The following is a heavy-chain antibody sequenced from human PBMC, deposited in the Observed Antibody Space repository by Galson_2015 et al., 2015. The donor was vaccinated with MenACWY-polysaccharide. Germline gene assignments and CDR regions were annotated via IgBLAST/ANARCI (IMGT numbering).Heavy chain of an antibody. V-gene: IGHV1-3*01. J-gene: IGHJ4*01. CDR2: ITGGNGDT. D-gene: IGHD1-14*01. CDR3: ARHVTGGGYFDF. Sequence: SVKVSCKASGYTFSRYPIHWVRQAPGQRFEWMGWITGGNGDTKYSEKLQGRVSITKDTSANTVYMELSSLTYEDTAVVYCARHVTGGGYFDFWGHGTLVTVSS. CDR1: GYTFSRYP.